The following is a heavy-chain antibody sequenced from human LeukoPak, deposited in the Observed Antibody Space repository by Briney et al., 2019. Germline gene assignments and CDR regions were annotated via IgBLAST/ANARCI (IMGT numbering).Heavy chain of an antibody. CDR2: INPNSGGT. CDR3: ARDQDYYDILTGSRYYYGMDV. J-gene: IGHJ6*04. CDR1: GYTFTGYY. Sequence: GASVKVFCKASGYTFTGYYMHWVRQAPGQGLEWMGWINPNSGGTNYAQKFQGWVTMTRDTSISTAYMELSRLRSDDTAVYYCARDQDYYDILTGSRYYYGMDVWGKGTTVTVSS. D-gene: IGHD3-9*01. V-gene: IGHV1-2*04.